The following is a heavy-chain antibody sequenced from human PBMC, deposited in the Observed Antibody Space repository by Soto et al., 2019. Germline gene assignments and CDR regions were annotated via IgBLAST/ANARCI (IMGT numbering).Heavy chain of an antibody. CDR1: GGSISSGDYY. V-gene: IGHV4-30-4*01. J-gene: IGHJ5*02. Sequence: SETLSLTCTVSGGSISSGDYYWSWIRQPPGKGLQWIGYIYYSGSTYYNPSLKSRVTISVDTSKNQFSLKLSSVTAADTAAYYCARGYLYCSGGSCYHNWFDPWGQGTLVTVSS. D-gene: IGHD2-15*01. CDR3: ARGYLYCSGGSCYHNWFDP. CDR2: IYYSGST.